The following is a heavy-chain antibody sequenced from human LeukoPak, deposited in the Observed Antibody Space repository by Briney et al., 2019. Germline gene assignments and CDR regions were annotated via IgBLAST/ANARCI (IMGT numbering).Heavy chain of an antibody. CDR1: GFTFSSYA. CDR2: TSGSGGTT. CDR3: ARPSSGWYLGFH. J-gene: IGHJ4*02. D-gene: IGHD6-19*01. V-gene: IGHV3-23*01. Sequence: GGSLRLSCAASGFTFSSYAMSWVRQAPGKGLEWVSATSGSGGTTYYADSVKGRFTISRDNSKDTLFLQMNSLRAEDTAVYYCARPSSGWYLGFHWGQGTLVTVSS.